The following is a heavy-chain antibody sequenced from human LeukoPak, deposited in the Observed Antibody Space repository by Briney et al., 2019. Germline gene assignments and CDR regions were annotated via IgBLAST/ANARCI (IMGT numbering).Heavy chain of an antibody. J-gene: IGHJ4*02. V-gene: IGHV3-48*03. Sequence: PGGSLRLSCAASGFTFSSYEMNWVRQAPGKGLEWVSYISSSGSTIYYADSVKGRFTISRDNSKNTLYLQMGSLRAEDMAVYYCARDRGSFDYWGQGTLVTVSS. CDR2: ISSSGSTI. CDR3: ARDRGSFDY. D-gene: IGHD5-12*01. CDR1: GFTFSSYE.